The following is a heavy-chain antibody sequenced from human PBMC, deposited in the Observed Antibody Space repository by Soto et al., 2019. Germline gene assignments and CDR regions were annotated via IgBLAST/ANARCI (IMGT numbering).Heavy chain of an antibody. J-gene: IGHJ4*02. V-gene: IGHV3-33*01. Sequence: AGGSLRLSCAASGFTFSSYGMHWVRQAPGKGLEWVAVIWYDGSNKYYADSVKGRFTISRDNSKNTLYLQMNSLRAEDTAVYYCARARGYCSSTSCYSFDCWGQGTLVTVSS. CDR3: ARARGYCSSTSCYSFDC. CDR2: IWYDGSNK. CDR1: GFTFSSYG. D-gene: IGHD2-2*02.